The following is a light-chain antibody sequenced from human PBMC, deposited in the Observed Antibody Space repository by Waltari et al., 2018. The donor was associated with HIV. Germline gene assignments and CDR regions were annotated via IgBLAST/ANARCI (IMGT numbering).Light chain of an antibody. CDR2: GNT. CDR3: QSYDGRLSDWV. V-gene: IGLV1-40*01. CDR1: SSNVGAGLG. Sequence: QSVLTQPPSISGAPGQRVTVSCSGSSSNVGAGLGVHWYHHIPGTAPRVLIYGNTKRPAGVPDRFAASRSGASASLAITGLQASDAVDYYCQSYDGRLSDWVFGGGTRLTVL. J-gene: IGLJ3*02.